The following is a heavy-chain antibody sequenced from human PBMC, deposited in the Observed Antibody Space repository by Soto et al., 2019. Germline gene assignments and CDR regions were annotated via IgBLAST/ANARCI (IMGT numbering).Heavy chain of an antibody. J-gene: IGHJ6*03. D-gene: IGHD5-12*01. CDR1: GFTFSSYS. CDR2: ISGSGGST. Sequence: GGALRISCGASGFTFSSYSLSLGRQAPGKGLEWVSAISGSGGSTYYADSVKGRFTISRDNSKNTLYLQMNSLRAEDTAVYYCANREVVATFYYYYMDVWGKGTTVTVSS. V-gene: IGHV3-23*01. CDR3: ANREVVATFYYYYMDV.